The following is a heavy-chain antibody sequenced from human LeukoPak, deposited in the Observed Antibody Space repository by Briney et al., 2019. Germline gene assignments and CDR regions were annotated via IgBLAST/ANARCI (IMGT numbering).Heavy chain of an antibody. CDR2: IKPDGSET. D-gene: IGHD5-18*01. CDR3: ARNLVHLWNVFDF. Sequence: GGSLRLSCVASRFTFSNHYMSWVRQAPGKGLEWVASIKPDGSETFYVDSVKGRFTVSRDNAKNSLYLQMSSLRAEDTAVYHCARNLVHLWNVFDFWGLGKMVTVSS. J-gene: IGHJ3*01. CDR1: RFTFSNHY. V-gene: IGHV3-7*01.